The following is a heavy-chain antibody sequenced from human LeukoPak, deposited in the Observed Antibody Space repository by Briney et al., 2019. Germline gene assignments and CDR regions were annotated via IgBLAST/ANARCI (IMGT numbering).Heavy chain of an antibody. V-gene: IGHV4-39*01. Sequence: PSETLSLTCTVPGDSISSSNYYWGWIRQPPGKGLEWIASIYYSGNTYYKPSLKSRVTISVDTSKNQFSLKLSSVTAADTAVYFCARGGIYYHYDYWGQGTLVTVSS. CDR1: GDSISSSNYY. CDR2: IYYSGNT. CDR3: ARGGIYYHYDY. D-gene: IGHD1-26*01. J-gene: IGHJ4*02.